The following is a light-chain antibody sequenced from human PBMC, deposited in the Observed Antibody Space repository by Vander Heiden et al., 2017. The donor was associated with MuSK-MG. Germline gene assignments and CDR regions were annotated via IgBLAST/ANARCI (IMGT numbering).Light chain of an antibody. J-gene: IGLJ2*01. Sequence: QSALTQPPSVSGSPGQSVTIPCTGTSSDVGSYNRVSWYQQPPGTAPKLMIYEVSNRPSGVPDRFSGSKSGNTASLTISGLQADDEADYYCSSYTSSSTPVVFGGGTKLTVL. CDR3: SSYTSSSTPVV. V-gene: IGLV2-18*02. CDR1: SSDVGSYNR. CDR2: EVS.